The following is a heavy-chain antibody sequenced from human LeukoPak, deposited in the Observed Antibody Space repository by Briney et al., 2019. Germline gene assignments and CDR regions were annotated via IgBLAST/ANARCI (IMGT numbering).Heavy chain of an antibody. Sequence: SPSETLSLTCAVYGESLKSYYWSWVRQPPGEGLEWIGEIYESGTTKYNPSLKSRVAISMVPSKQQFSLRLSSVTAADTAVYYCARGAWATRLASWGLGTPVIVSS. J-gene: IGHJ4*02. V-gene: IGHV4-34*01. CDR2: IYESGTT. CDR1: GESLKSYY. CDR3: ARGAWATRLAS. D-gene: IGHD2-15*01.